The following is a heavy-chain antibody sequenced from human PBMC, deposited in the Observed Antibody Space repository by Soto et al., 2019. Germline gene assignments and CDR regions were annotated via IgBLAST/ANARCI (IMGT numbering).Heavy chain of an antibody. D-gene: IGHD3-22*01. CDR1: GYTFTGYY. J-gene: IGHJ3*02. CDR3: ASLHNYYDSSGYFAFDI. Sequence: ASVKVSCKASGYTFTGYYMHWVLQAPGQGLEWMGWINPNSGGTNYAQKFQGRVTMTRDTSISTAYMGLSRLRSDDTAVYYCASLHNYYDSSGYFAFDIWGQGTMVTVSS. V-gene: IGHV1-2*02. CDR2: INPNSGGT.